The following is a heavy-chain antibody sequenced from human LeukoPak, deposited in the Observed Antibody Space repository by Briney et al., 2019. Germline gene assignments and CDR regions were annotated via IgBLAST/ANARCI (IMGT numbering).Heavy chain of an antibody. Sequence: QSGGSLRLSCAASGFTFSSYGMHWVRQAPGKGLEWVAVISYDGSNKYYADSVKGRFTISRDNSKNTLYLQMNSLRAEDTAVYYCAKDCGGDYFNLDYWGQGTLVTVSS. CDR1: GFTFSSYG. V-gene: IGHV3-30*18. CDR2: ISYDGSNK. D-gene: IGHD2-21*02. J-gene: IGHJ4*02. CDR3: AKDCGGDYFNLDY.